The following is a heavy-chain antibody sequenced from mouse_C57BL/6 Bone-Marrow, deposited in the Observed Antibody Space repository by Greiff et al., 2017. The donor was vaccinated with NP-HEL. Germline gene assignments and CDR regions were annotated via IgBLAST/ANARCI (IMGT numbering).Heavy chain of an antibody. CDR2: IDPSDSYT. CDR3: ARDGSSPAWFAY. Sequence: QVQLQQPGAELVMPGASVKLSCKASGYTFTSYWMYWVKQRPGQGLEWIGEIDPSDSYTNYNQKFKGKSTLTVDKSSSTAYMQLSSLTSEDSAVYYCARDGSSPAWFAYWGQGTLVTVSA. V-gene: IGHV1-69*01. D-gene: IGHD1-1*01. J-gene: IGHJ3*01. CDR1: GYTFTSYW.